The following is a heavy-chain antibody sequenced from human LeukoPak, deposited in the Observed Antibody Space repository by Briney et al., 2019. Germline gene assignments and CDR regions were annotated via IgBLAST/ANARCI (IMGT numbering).Heavy chain of an antibody. CDR3: ARVVAARTNWFDP. CDR1: GFTFSDHY. CDR2: TRNKANSYTT. J-gene: IGHJ5*02. Sequence: GGSLRLSCAASGFTFSDHYMDWVRQAPGKGLEWVGRTRNKANSYTTEYAASVKGRFTISRDDSKNSLYLQMSSPKTEDTAVYYCARVVAARTNWFDPWGQGTLVTVSS. D-gene: IGHD2-15*01. V-gene: IGHV3-72*01.